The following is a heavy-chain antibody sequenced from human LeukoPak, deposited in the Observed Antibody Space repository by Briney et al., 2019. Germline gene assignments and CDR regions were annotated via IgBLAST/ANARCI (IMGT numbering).Heavy chain of an antibody. V-gene: IGHV3-20*04. J-gene: IGHJ4*02. CDR2: INWNGGST. CDR1: GFTFDDYG. CDR3: ARASNGGSYLETYYFDY. Sequence: GGSLRLSCAASGFTFDDYGMSWVRQAPGKGLEWVSGINWNGGSTGYADSVRGRFTISRDNAKNSLYLQMNSLRAEDTALYYCARASNGGSYLETYYFDYWGQGTLVTVSS. D-gene: IGHD1-26*01.